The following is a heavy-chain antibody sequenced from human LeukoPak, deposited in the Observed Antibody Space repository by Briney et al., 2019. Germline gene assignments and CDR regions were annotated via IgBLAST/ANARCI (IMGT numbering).Heavy chain of an antibody. V-gene: IGHV5-51*01. D-gene: IGHD3-22*01. CDR1: GYSFTSYW. J-gene: IGHJ4*02. CDR2: IYPGDSDT. Sequence: NAGESLKISCKGSGYSFTSYWIGWVRQMPGKGLEWMGIIYPGDSDTRYSPSFQGQVTISADKSISTAYLQWSSLKASDTAMYYCARENFYDCSGYYALLDYWGQGTLVTVSS. CDR3: ARENFYDCSGYYALLDY.